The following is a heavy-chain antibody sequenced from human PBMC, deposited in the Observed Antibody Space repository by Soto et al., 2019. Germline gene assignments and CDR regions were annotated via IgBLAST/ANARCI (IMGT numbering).Heavy chain of an antibody. CDR2: IIPIFGTA. D-gene: IGHD6-19*01. Sequence: ASVKVSCKASGYTFTSYGISWVRQAPGQGLEWMGGIIPIFGTANYAQKFQGRVTITADESTSTAYMELSSLRSEDTAVYYCARDLAVGQIANNWFDPWGQGNLVTVSS. V-gene: IGHV1-69*13. CDR1: GYTFTSYG. J-gene: IGHJ5*02. CDR3: ARDLAVGQIANNWFDP.